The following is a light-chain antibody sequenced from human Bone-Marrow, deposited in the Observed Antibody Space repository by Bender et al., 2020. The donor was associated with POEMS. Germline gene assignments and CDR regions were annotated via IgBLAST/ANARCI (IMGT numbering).Light chain of an antibody. V-gene: IGLV2-14*03. CDR2: GVS. J-gene: IGLJ3*02. Sequence: QSALTQPASVSGSPGQSITISCTGTSSDIGDYNYVSWYQQHPGKVPKLMISGVSHRPSGVSDRFSGSKSGNTASLTVSGLQGDDEADYYCSSYAGNNRWVFGGGTKLTVL. CDR3: SSYAGNNRWV. CDR1: SSDIGDYNY.